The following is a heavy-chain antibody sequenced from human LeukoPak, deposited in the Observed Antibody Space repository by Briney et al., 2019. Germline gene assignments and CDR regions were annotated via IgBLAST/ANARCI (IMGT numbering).Heavy chain of an antibody. CDR3: ASQRRDGSGFYLEH. CDR2: ISAYNGNT. Sequence: ASVKVSCKTSGYTFTNYGISWVRQAPGPGLEWMGWISAYNGNTNYAQKVQGRVTMTTDTSTSTAYMELRSLRFDDTAVFYCASQRRDGSGFYLEHWGQGTLVTVSS. CDR1: GYTFTNYG. V-gene: IGHV1-18*01. J-gene: IGHJ1*01. D-gene: IGHD3-10*01.